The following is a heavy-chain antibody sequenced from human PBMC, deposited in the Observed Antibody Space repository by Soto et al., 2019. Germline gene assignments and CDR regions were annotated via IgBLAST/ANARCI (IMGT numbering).Heavy chain of an antibody. Sequence: ASVPGSCKGSGFTLTSAAMRWVRQARGQRLEWIGWIVVGSGNTNYAQKFQERVTITRDMSTSTAYMELSSLRSEDTAVYYCGAGDRAGREGYYYMDVWGKGTTVTVSS. CDR2: IVVGSGNT. D-gene: IGHD1-26*01. V-gene: IGHV1-58*02. CDR1: GFTLTSAA. CDR3: GAGDRAGREGYYYMDV. J-gene: IGHJ6*03.